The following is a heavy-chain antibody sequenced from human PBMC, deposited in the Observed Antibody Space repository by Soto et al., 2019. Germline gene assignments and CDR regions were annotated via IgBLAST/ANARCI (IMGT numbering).Heavy chain of an antibody. V-gene: IGHV1-18*01. J-gene: IGHJ5*02. CDR2: ISAYNGNT. D-gene: IGHD3-10*01. CDR1: GYTFTSYG. CDR3: AREDSVRGGTMSDWFDP. Sequence: QVQLVQSGAEVKKPGASVKVSCKASGYTFTSYGISWVRQAPGQGLEWMGWISAYNGNTNYAQKLQGRVTMTTDTSTGTAYKELRRLRSDDTAVYYCAREDSVRGGTMSDWFDPWGQGTLVTVSS.